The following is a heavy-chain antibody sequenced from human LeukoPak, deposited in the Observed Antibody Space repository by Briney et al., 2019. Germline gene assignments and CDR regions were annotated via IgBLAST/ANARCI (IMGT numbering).Heavy chain of an antibody. V-gene: IGHV3-66*01. CDR1: GITVSNNY. D-gene: IGHD6-6*01. CDR2: IYSGCST. Sequence: QVGGSLRLSCAASGITVSNNYMNWVRQAPGKGLEWVSVIYSGCSTYFADSVKGRFTISRDNSKNTLYLQMNSLRAEDTAVYYCARDLEYRTAGRFDPWGQGTLVTVSS. J-gene: IGHJ5*02. CDR3: ARDLEYRTAGRFDP.